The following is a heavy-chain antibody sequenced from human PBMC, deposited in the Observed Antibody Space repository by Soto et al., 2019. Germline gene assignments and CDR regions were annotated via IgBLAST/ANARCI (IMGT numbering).Heavy chain of an antibody. V-gene: IGHV1-18*01. J-gene: IGHJ6*02. D-gene: IGHD2-2*01. CDR3: ARDRLPNQLLFSSYYIMDV. CDR1: GYTFTNYG. CDR2: ISTYNGNT. Sequence: ASVKVSCKASGYTFTNYGSSWVRQAPGQGLEWMGWISTYNGNTNYAQKLQGRVTMTTDTSTSTAYMELRSLRSDDTALYYCARDRLPNQLLFSSYYIMDVWGQGTTVTVS.